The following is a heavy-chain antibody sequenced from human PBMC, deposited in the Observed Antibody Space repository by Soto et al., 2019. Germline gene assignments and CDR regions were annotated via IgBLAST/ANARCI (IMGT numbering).Heavy chain of an antibody. Sequence: PXGSLRRSVAASGFSFSNYGMHWVRQAPGKGLEWVAIIWHDGNNKYYADSVRGRFIISRDNSKNRLYLQMHSLRAEDTAVYYCASDLVGASDSYGLDVWGQGTPVNVSS. CDR3: ASDLVGASDSYGLDV. CDR1: GFSFSNYG. V-gene: IGHV3-33*01. J-gene: IGHJ6*02. CDR2: IWHDGNNK. D-gene: IGHD1-26*01.